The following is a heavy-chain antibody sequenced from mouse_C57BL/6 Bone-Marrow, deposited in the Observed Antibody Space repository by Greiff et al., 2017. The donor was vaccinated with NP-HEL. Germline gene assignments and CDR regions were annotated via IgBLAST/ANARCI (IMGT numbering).Heavy chain of an antibody. J-gene: IGHJ3*01. D-gene: IGHD2-3*01. CDR1: GYTFTSYW. V-gene: IGHV1-53*01. CDR2: INPSNGGT. CDR3: ARSELGYYSWFAY. Sequence: VQLQQSGTELVKPGASVKLSCKASGYTFTSYWMHWVKQRPGQGLEWIGNINPSNGGTNYNEKFKSKATLTVDKSSSTAYMQLSSLTSEDSAVYYCARSELGYYSWFAYWGQGTLVTVSA.